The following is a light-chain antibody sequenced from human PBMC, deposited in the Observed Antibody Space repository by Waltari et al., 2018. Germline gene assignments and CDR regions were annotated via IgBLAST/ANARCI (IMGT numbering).Light chain of an antibody. CDR2: GQN. J-gene: IGLJ2*01. V-gene: IGLV3-19*01. Sequence: SSELTQDPSVSVALGQTVRITCQGDSLRSLYASWYQQRPGQAPILVLYGQNNRPSGIPDRFYGSTSGNTASLTITGAQAEDEADYYCHSRDTSSTRVFGGGTRLTV. CDR1: SLRSLY. CDR3: HSRDTSSTRV.